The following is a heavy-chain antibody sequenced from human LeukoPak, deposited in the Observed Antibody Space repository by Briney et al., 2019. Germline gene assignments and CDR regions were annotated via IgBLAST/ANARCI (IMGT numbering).Heavy chain of an antibody. CDR3: AKSNGYGLIDY. CDR1: GASISSSNYY. J-gene: IGHJ4*02. Sequence: SETLSLTCAVSGASISSSNYYWGWVRQSPGKGLEWIGNIYSSGNTYHNASLKSRATMYIDTSKNQFSLKMSSVTAADTAMYYCAKSNGYGLIDYWGQGTLVTVSS. V-gene: IGHV4-39*01. D-gene: IGHD5-12*01. CDR2: IYSSGNT.